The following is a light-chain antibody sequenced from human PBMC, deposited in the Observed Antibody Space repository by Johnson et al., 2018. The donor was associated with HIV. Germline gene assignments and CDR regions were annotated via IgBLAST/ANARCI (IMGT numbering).Light chain of an antibody. J-gene: IGLJ1*01. CDR2: DNN. V-gene: IGLV1-51*01. Sequence: QSVLTQPPSVSAAPRQRVTISCSGSSSNMGNNYVSWYQQVPGTAPKLLIYDNNKRPSGIPGRFSGSKSGTSATLGITGLQTGDEADYYCGTWDSRLSSYVFGTGTKVTVL. CDR3: GTWDSRLSSYV. CDR1: SSNMGNNY.